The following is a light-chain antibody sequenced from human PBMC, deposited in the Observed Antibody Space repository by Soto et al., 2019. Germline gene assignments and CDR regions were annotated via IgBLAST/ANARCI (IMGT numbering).Light chain of an antibody. V-gene: IGKV2-28*01. CDR2: LGS. CDR1: QSILHSNGYNY. Sequence: DIVMTQSPLSLPVTPGEPASISCRSSQSILHSNGYNYLDWYLQKPGQSPQLLIYLGSNRASGVPDRCSGSGSGTDFTLKISRVEAEDVGVYYCMQALQTPYTFGQGTKLEIK. J-gene: IGKJ2*01. CDR3: MQALQTPYT.